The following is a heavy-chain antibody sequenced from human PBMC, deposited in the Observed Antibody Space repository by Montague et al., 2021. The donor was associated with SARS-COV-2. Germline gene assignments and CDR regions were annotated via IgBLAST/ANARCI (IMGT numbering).Heavy chain of an antibody. CDR1: GGSISSSSSY. J-gene: IGHJ6*02. Sequence: SETLSLTCTVSGGSISSSSSYWGWIRQPPGMGLEWIGSIYYSGSTYYNPSLKSRITISVDTSKNQFSLRLTSVTAADTAVYYCAREKRHYCSSTSCYDNYYYYYGMDVWGQGTTVTVSS. CDR2: IYYSGST. D-gene: IGHD2-2*01. V-gene: IGHV4-39*07. CDR3: AREKRHYCSSTSCYDNYYYYYGMDV.